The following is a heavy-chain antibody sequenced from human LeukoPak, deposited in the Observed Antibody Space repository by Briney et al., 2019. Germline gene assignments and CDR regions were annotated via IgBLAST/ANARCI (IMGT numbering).Heavy chain of an antibody. CDR2: IYYIGST. CDR3: ARDYNYYDRNGYYYYMDV. J-gene: IGHJ6*03. Sequence: KSSETLSLTCTVSGGSISSYFWTWIRQPPGKGLEWIGYIYYIGSTNYNPSLKSRVTVSVDTSKNQFSLRLSSVTAADTAVYYCARDYNYYDRNGYYYYMDVWGKGTMVTVSS. D-gene: IGHD3-22*01. V-gene: IGHV4-59*01. CDR1: GGSISSYF.